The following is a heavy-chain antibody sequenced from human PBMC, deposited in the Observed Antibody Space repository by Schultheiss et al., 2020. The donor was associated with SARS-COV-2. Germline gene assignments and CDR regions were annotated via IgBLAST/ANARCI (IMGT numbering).Heavy chain of an antibody. CDR3: ARDPEQLLTFDY. J-gene: IGHJ4*02. CDR1: GFTFSSYS. D-gene: IGHD2-2*01. CDR2: ISSSSSYI. Sequence: GGSLRLSCAASGFTFSSYSMNWVRQAPGKGLEWVSSISSSSSYIHYADSVKGRFTISRDNAKNSLYLQMNSLRAEDTAVYYCARDPEQLLTFDYWGQGTLVTVSS. V-gene: IGHV3-21*01.